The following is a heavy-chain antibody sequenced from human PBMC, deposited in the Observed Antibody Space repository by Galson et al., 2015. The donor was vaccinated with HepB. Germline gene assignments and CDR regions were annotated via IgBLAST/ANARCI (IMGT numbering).Heavy chain of an antibody. CDR1: GYSFTSYW. J-gene: IGHJ4*02. CDR3: ARHVRSYHRRLYYFDY. V-gene: IGHV5-51*01. Sequence: QSGAEVKKPGESLKISCKGSGYSFTSYWIGWVRQMPGKGLEWMGIIYPGDSDTRYSPSFQGQVTISADKSISTAYLQWSSLKASDTAMYYCARHVRSYHRRLYYFDYWGQGTLVTVSS. D-gene: IGHD3-10*01. CDR2: IYPGDSDT.